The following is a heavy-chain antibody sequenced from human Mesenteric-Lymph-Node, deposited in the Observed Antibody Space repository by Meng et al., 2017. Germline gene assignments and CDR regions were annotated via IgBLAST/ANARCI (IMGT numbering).Heavy chain of an antibody. CDR1: GYTFTSYG. V-gene: IGHV1-46*01. D-gene: IGHD3-3*01. CDR3: ARFLKWNWFDP. Sequence: ASVKVSCKASGYTFTSYGISWVRQAPGQGLEWMGIINPSGGSTSYAQKFQGRVTITADKSASTAYMELSSLRSEDTAVYYCARFLKWNWFDPWGQGTLVTVSS. CDR2: INPSGGST. J-gene: IGHJ5*02.